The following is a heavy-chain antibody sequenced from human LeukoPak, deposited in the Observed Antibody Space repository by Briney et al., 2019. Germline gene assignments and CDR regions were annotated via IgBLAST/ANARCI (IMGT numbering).Heavy chain of an antibody. CDR3: ARHAFFDSTGYYYYFDY. CDR2: VYHSGST. J-gene: IGHJ4*02. D-gene: IGHD3-22*01. V-gene: IGHV4-38-2*01. CDR1: GYSISIGYY. Sequence: PSETLSLTCAVSGYSISIGYYWGWIRQPPGKGLEWIGSVYHSGSTYYNPSLKSRVTLSMDTSKNQFSLKLNSATAANTAAYYCARHAFFDSTGYYYYFDYWGQGSLVTVSP.